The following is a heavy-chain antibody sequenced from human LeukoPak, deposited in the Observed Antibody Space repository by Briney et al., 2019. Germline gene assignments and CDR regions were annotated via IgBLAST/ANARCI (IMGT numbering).Heavy chain of an antibody. J-gene: IGHJ4*02. V-gene: IGHV1-2*02. Sequence: ASVTVSCKASGYTFTGYYMHWVRQAPGQGLEWMGWINPNSGGTNYAQKFQGRVTMTRDTSISTAYMELSRLRSDDTAVYYCASGGSYYYDSSGYPRYWGQGTLVTVSS. D-gene: IGHD3-22*01. CDR1: GYTFTGYY. CDR2: INPNSGGT. CDR3: ASGGSYYYDSSGYPRY.